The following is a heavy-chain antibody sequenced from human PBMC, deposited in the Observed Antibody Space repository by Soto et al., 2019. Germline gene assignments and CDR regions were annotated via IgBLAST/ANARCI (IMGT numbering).Heavy chain of an antibody. V-gene: IGHV3-23*01. CDR3: AKARSGWYLFDY. Sequence: GRPMRLSCAASGFYIRSYAMSWVSKAPGKGLEWVAAISGGDGGTDNADSVKGRFTISRDNSKNTLYLQMNSLRAKDTAVYYCAKARSGWYLFDYWGQGALVTVSS. D-gene: IGHD6-19*01. CDR2: ISGGDGGT. J-gene: IGHJ4*02. CDR1: GFYIRSYA.